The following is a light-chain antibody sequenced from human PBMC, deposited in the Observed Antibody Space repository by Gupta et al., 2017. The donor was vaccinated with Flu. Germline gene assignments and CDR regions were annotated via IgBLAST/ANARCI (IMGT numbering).Light chain of an antibody. Sequence: DIQMTQSPSSLSASVGDRVTITCQASQNIRTYLNGFQQKPGKAPKVLIYGASRLQSGVPSRFSGSGSGTDFTLTINSLQPEDFATYYCQQSYTTPYTVGQGTKLEIK. CDR2: GAS. J-gene: IGKJ2*01. V-gene: IGKV1-39*01. CDR3: QQSYTTPYT. CDR1: QNIRTY.